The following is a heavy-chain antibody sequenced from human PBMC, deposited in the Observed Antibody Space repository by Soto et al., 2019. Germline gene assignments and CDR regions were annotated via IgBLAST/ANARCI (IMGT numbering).Heavy chain of an antibody. CDR1: GYTFTGYF. Sequence: ASVKVFFKASGYTFTGYFIHWLRQAPGQGLEWMGWINPNSGATKYAQKFQGRVTMTRDTSISTAYMELTLLRSDDTAIYYCARGGGTILAPLPWGEGTLVTVSS. V-gene: IGHV1-2*02. CDR3: ARGGGTILAPLP. D-gene: IGHD3-3*01. CDR2: INPNSGAT. J-gene: IGHJ5*02.